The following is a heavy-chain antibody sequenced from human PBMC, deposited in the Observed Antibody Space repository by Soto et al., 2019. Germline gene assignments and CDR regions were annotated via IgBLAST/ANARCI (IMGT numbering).Heavy chain of an antibody. CDR2: IRSKANSYAT. J-gene: IGHJ4*02. D-gene: IGHD2-2*01. CDR3: TRPRNCSSTSCSDY. CDR1: GFTFSGSA. Sequence: EVQLVESGGGLVQPGGSLKLSCAASGFTFSGSAMHWVRQASGEGLEWVGRIRSKANSYATAYAASVKGRFTISRDDSKNTAYLQMNSLKTEDTAVYYCTRPRNCSSTSCSDYWGQGTLVTVSS. V-gene: IGHV3-73*01.